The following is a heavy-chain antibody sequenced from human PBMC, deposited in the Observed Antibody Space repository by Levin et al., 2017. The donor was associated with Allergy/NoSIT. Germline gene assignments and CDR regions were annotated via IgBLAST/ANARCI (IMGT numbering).Heavy chain of an antibody. V-gene: IGHV4-34*01. CDR1: GGSFSGYY. CDR2: INHSGST. CDR3: ARGRWSYYGSGTYFDY. Sequence: GSLRLSCAVYGGSFSGYYWSWIRQPPGKGLEWIGEINHSGSTNYNPSLKSRVTISVDTSKNQFSLKLSSVTAADTAVYYCARGRWSYYGSGTYFDYWGQGTLVTVSS. D-gene: IGHD3-10*01. J-gene: IGHJ4*02.